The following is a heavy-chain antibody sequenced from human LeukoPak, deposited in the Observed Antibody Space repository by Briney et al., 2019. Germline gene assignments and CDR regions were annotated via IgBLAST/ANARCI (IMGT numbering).Heavy chain of an antibody. CDR2: IYYSGST. V-gene: IGHV4-30-4*01. CDR1: GGSTSSGDYY. Sequence: SQTLSLTCTVSGGSTSSGDYYWSWIRQPPGKGLEWIGYIYYSGSTYYNPSLKSRVTISVDTSKNQFSLKLSSVTAADTAVYYCARGRGLFTAYYFDYWGQGTLVTVSS. J-gene: IGHJ4*02. CDR3: ARGRGLFTAYYFDY. D-gene: IGHD3-22*01.